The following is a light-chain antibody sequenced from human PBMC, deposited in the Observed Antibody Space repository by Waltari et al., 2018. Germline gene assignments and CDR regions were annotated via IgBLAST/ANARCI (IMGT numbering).Light chain of an antibody. CDR3: QTGGHGTWV. Sequence: QLVLTQSPSASASLGASVKLTCTLTSGHSSNVIALPQQQPEKGPRYLMKVNSDGSHSKGDKIPDRFSGSSSGTEHYLTISSLQSEDEADYYCQTGGHGTWVFGGGTKLTVL. CDR2: VNSDGSH. J-gene: IGLJ3*02. V-gene: IGLV4-69*01. CDR1: SGHSSNV.